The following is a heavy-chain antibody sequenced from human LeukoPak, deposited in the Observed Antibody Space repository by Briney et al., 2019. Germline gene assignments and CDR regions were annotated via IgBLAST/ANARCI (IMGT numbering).Heavy chain of an antibody. D-gene: IGHD4-11*01. CDR1: GGSISSYY. V-gene: IGHV4-38-2*02. CDR3: ARETVTRIFDY. Sequence: SETLSLTCTVSGGSISSYYWSWIRQPPGKGLEWIGSIYHSGSTYYNPSLKSRVTISVDTSKNQFSLKLSSVTAADTAVYYCARETVTRIFDYWGQGTLVTVSS. J-gene: IGHJ4*02. CDR2: IYHSGST.